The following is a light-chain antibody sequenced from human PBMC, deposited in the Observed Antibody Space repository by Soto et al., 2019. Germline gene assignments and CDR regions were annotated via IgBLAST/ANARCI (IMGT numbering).Light chain of an antibody. V-gene: IGLV1-40*01. CDR2: GNT. CDR3: CSYGGFSTFDI. Sequence: QSVLTQPPSVSGAPGQRVTIFCTGSSSNIGADYHVHWYQQLPGTAPRLLIYGNTNRPSGVPGRFSGSKSDTSASLAITGLQAEDEGDYYCCSYGGFSTFDIFGGGTKLTVL. CDR1: SSNIGADYH. J-gene: IGLJ2*01.